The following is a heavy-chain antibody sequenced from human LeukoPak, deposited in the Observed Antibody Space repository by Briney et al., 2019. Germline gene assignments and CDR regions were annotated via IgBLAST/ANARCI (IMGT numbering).Heavy chain of an antibody. D-gene: IGHD3-9*01. CDR1: GFTFSSYG. Sequence: PGGSLRLSCAASGFTFSSYGMSWVRQAPGKGLEWVSAISGSGGSTYYADSVKGRFTISRDNSKNTLYLQMNSLRAEDTAVYYCAKSNYDILTGYFPFDYWGQGTLVTVSS. CDR2: ISGSGGST. J-gene: IGHJ4*02. V-gene: IGHV3-23*01. CDR3: AKSNYDILTGYFPFDY.